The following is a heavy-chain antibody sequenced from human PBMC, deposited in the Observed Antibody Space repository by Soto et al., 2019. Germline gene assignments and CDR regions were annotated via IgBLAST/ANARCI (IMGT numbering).Heavy chain of an antibody. D-gene: IGHD3-10*01. Sequence: ASVKVSCKASGYTFTSYGISWVRQAPGQGLEWMGWISAYNGNANYAQKLQGRVTMTTDTSTSTAYMELRSLRSDDTAVYYCARDQGYYGSGSRLDDAFDIWGQGTMVTVS. CDR1: GYTFTSYG. V-gene: IGHV1-18*01. CDR2: ISAYNGNA. J-gene: IGHJ3*02. CDR3: ARDQGYYGSGSRLDDAFDI.